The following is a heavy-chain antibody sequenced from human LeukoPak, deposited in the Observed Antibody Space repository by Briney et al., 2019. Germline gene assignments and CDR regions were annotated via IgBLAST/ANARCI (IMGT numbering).Heavy chain of an antibody. CDR3: ARSYYDFWSGYHYASDI. CDR1: GGSISSSSYY. CDR2: IYYSGST. Sequence: QASETLSLTCTVSGGSISSSSYYWGWIRQPPGKGLEWIGSIYYSGSTYYNPSLKSRVTISVDTSKNQFSLKLSSVTAADTAVYYCARSYYDFWSGYHYASDIWGQGTMVTVSS. V-gene: IGHV4-39*01. D-gene: IGHD3-3*01. J-gene: IGHJ3*02.